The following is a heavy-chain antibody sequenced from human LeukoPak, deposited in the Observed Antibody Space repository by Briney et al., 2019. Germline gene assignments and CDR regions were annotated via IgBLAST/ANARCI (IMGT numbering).Heavy chain of an antibody. Sequence: PSETLSLTCSVSGFSISSGYYWGWIRQPPGKGLDWIGIIYHSGSTYYNPSLKSRVTMSVDTSKNQFSLKLSSVTAADTAVYYCARGLAARDAFDIWGQGTMVTVSS. J-gene: IGHJ3*02. CDR3: ARGLAARDAFDI. D-gene: IGHD2-15*01. CDR1: GFSISSGYY. V-gene: IGHV4-38-2*02. CDR2: IYHSGST.